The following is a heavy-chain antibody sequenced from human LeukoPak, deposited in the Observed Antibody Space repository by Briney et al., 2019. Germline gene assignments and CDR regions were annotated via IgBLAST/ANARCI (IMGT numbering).Heavy chain of an antibody. CDR3: ARGPKSYSSSWFDY. V-gene: IGHV4-61*05. CDR2: IYYSGST. Sequence: SETLSLTCTVSGGSISSSSYYWGWIRQPPGKGLEWIGYIYYSGSTNYNPSLKSRVTISVDTSKNQFSLKLSSVTAADTAVYYWARGPKSYSSSWFDYWGQGTLVTVSS. CDR1: GGSISSSSYY. J-gene: IGHJ4*02. D-gene: IGHD6-13*01.